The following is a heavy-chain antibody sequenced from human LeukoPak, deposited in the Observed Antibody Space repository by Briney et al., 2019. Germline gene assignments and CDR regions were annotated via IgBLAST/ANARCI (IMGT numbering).Heavy chain of an antibody. CDR2: INPDSGDT. D-gene: IGHD3-16*01. J-gene: IGHJ4*02. CDR3: AKENIIGGIVDGEDY. Sequence: ASVKVSCKASGYTFTDYYMHWVRQAPGQGLEWMGWINPDSGDTYYAQKFQGSITMTRDTSITTVSMELTRLTSDDTAVYYCAKENIIGGIVDGEDYWGQGTLVTVSS. CDR1: GYTFTDYY. V-gene: IGHV1-2*02.